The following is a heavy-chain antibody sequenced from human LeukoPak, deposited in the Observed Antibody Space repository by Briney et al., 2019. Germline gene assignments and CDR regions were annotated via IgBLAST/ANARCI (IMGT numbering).Heavy chain of an antibody. CDR2: TYYRSKWYN. Sequence: SQTLSLTCVISGDSVSSNSAAWNWIRQSPSRGLEWLGRTYYRSKWYNDYAVSVKSRITINPDTSKNQFSLQLNSVTPEDTAVYYCARVKAKVVPGKVTYYYMDVWGKGTTVTISS. V-gene: IGHV6-1*01. CDR1: GDSVSSNSAA. D-gene: IGHD2-2*01. J-gene: IGHJ6*03. CDR3: ARVKAKVVPGKVTYYYMDV.